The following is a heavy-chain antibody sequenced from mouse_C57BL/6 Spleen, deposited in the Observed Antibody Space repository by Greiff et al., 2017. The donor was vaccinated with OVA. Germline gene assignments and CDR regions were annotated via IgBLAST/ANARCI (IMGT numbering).Heavy chain of an antibody. J-gene: IGHJ2*01. CDR1: GYSFTGYF. CDR2: INPYNGDT. D-gene: IGHD1-1*01. CDR3: AKKRDYDYFDY. V-gene: IGHV1-20*01. Sequence: VQLKQSGPELVKPGDSVKISCKASGYSFTGYFMNWVMQSHGKSLEWIGRINPYNGDTFYNQKFKGKATLTVDKSSSTAHMKLRSLTSEDSAVDYCAKKRDYDYFDYWGQGTTLTVSS.